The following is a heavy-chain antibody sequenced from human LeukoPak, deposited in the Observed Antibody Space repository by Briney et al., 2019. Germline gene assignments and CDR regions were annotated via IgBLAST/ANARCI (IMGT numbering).Heavy chain of an antibody. CDR3: ARVKQTYFDY. V-gene: IGHV4-4*07. CDR2: IYTSVST. J-gene: IGHJ4*02. Sequence: SQTLSLTCTVSGGSLSSYYWSWIRQPAGKGLEWIGRIYTSVSTNYNPSPKSRVTMSVDTSKNQFSLKLSSVTAADTAVYYCARVKQTYFDYWGQGTLVTVSS. D-gene: IGHD6-13*01. CDR1: GGSLSSYY.